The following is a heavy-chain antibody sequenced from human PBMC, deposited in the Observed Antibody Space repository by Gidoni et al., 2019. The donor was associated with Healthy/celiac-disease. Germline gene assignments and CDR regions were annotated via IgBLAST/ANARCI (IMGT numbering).Heavy chain of an antibody. CDR1: GFTFSSYA. Sequence: EVQLVESGGGLVQPGGSLRLSCAASGFTFSSYAMHWVRQAPGKGLEYVSAISSNGGSTYYANSVKGRFTISRDNSKNTLYLQMGSLRAEDMAVYYCARSPNNWLTYYFDYWGQGTLVTVSS. J-gene: IGHJ4*02. D-gene: IGHD1-20*01. V-gene: IGHV3-64*01. CDR2: ISSNGGST. CDR3: ARSPNNWLTYYFDY.